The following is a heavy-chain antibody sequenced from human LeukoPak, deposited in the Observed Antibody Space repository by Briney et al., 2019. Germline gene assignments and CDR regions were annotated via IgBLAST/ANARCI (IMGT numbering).Heavy chain of an antibody. Sequence: PSETLSLTCTVSGGSISSYYWSWIRQPPGKGLEWIGYIYYSGSTNYNPSLKGRVTISVDTSKNQFSLKLSSVTAADTAVYYCARVGITGTTPDYWGQGTLVTVSS. V-gene: IGHV4-59*08. CDR2: IYYSGST. CDR1: GGSISSYY. CDR3: ARVGITGTTPDY. J-gene: IGHJ4*02. D-gene: IGHD1-7*01.